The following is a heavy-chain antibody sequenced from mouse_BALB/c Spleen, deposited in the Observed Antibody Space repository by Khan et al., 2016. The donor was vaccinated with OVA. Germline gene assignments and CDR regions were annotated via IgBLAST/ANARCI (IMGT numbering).Heavy chain of an antibody. J-gene: IGHJ4*01. V-gene: IGHV2-2*02. CDR2: IWSGGST. CDR3: ARRSGLSFFYTMDY. Sequence: QIQLVQSGPGLVQPSQSLSITCTVSGFSLTSYGVHWVRQSPGTGLEWLGVIWSGGSTDYNAAFISRLSISKDNSKSQVFFKMNSLQANDTAIYYCARRSGLSFFYTMDYWGQGTSVTVSS. D-gene: IGHD1-3*01. CDR1: GFSLTSYG.